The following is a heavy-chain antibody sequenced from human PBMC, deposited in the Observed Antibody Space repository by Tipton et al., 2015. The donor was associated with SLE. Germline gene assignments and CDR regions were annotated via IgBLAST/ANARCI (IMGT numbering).Heavy chain of an antibody. V-gene: IGHV1-8*02. CDR1: GGTFSSYA. Sequence: QVQLVQSGAEVKKPGSSVKVSCKASGGTFSSYAISWVRQAPGQGLEWMGWMNPNSGNTGYAQKFQGRVTMTKNTSITTAYMDLTSLRSEDTAVYYCARRNWYDAFDIWGQGTMVTVSS. CDR3: ARRNWYDAFDI. D-gene: IGHD1-1*01. CDR2: MNPNSGNT. J-gene: IGHJ3*02.